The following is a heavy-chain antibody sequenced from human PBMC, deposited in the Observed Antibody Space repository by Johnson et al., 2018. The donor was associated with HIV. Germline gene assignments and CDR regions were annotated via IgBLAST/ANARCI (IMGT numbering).Heavy chain of an antibody. V-gene: IGHV3-64*01. Sequence: VQLVESGGGLVQPGGSLRLSCAASGFTFSTYAMHWVRQAPGKGLEYVSGISGNGGTTYYANSVKGRFTISRDNSKKRLYLQMGSLRAEDMAVYYCARDGESQQLPLGDALDVWGRGTMVIVSS. CDR1: GFTFSTYA. J-gene: IGHJ3*01. CDR3: ARDGESQQLPLGDALDV. CDR2: ISGNGGTT. D-gene: IGHD6-13*01.